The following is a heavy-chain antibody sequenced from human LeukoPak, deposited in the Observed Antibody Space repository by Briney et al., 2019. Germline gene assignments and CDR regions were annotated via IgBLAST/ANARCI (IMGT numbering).Heavy chain of an antibody. D-gene: IGHD3-22*01. CDR3: ARDGQDYYDSSGYLHY. V-gene: IGHV3-11*04. CDR1: GFTFSDYY. J-gene: IGHJ4*02. Sequence: PGGSLRLSCAASGFTFSDYYMSWIRQAPGKGLEWVSYISSSGNTKYYADSVKGRFTISRDNAKNSLYLQMNSLRAEDTAVYYCARDGQDYYDSSGYLHYWGQGTLVTVSS. CDR2: ISSSGNTK.